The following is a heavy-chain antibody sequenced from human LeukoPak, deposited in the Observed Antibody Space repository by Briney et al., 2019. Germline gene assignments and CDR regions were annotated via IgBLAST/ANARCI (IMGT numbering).Heavy chain of an antibody. D-gene: IGHD2-2*02. V-gene: IGHV4-31*03. J-gene: IGHJ3*02. CDR2: IYYSVNT. CDR3: ASGYCSSTSCYRYRAFDI. CDR1: GGSISSGGYY. Sequence: SQTLPLTGTFSGGSISSGGYYWSWIRQHPGKGLEWIGYIYYSVNTYYNPSLKIRVSRSVDTSQNQFSLKLSSVTAAHTAVYYCASGYCSSTSCYRYRAFDIWGQGTMVTVSS.